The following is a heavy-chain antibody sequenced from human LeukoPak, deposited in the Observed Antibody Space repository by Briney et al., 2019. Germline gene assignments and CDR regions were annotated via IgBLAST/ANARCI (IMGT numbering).Heavy chain of an antibody. D-gene: IGHD5-24*01. Sequence: GGSLRLSCAASGFTLSSHWMSWVRQAPGKGLEWVANIKQDGSEKYYVDSVKGRFTISRDNAKNSLYLQMNSLRAEDTAVYYCASAQRWLRTHAFDIWGQGTMVTVSS. CDR2: IKQDGSEK. J-gene: IGHJ3*02. CDR1: GFTLSSHW. CDR3: ASAQRWLRTHAFDI. V-gene: IGHV3-7*01.